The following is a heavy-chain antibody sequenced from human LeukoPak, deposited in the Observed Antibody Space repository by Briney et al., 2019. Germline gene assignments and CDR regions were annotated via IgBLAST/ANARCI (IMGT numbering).Heavy chain of an antibody. CDR3: AKDTGITLSGISGFFDF. V-gene: IGHV3-43*02. CDR1: GFSFDDYA. D-gene: IGHD1-14*01. CDR2: ISGDGDST. J-gene: IGHJ4*02. Sequence: GGSLRLSCAASGFSFDDYAMHWVRQAPGKGLEWVSLISGDGDSTYYADSVKGRFTISRDNSKDSLYLQMNSLRTEDTALYYCAKDTGITLSGISGFFDFWGQGTLVTVSS.